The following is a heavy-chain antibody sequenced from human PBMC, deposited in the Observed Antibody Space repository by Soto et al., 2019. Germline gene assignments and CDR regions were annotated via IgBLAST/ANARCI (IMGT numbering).Heavy chain of an antibody. Sequence: SVKVSCKASGGTFSSYTISWVRQAPGQGLEWMGRIIPILGIANYAQKFKGRVTITADKSTSTAYMELSSLRSEDTAVYYCASGSYGERAFDIWGQETMVTVSS. J-gene: IGHJ3*02. D-gene: IGHD4-17*01. CDR1: GGTFSSYT. CDR3: ASGSYGERAFDI. V-gene: IGHV1-69*02. CDR2: IIPILGIA.